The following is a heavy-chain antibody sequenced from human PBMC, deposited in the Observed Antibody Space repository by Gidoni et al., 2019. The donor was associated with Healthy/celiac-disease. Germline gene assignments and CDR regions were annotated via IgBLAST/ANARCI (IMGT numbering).Heavy chain of an antibody. CDR3: ARVNADYGDYFTYYYYYGMDV. J-gene: IGHJ6*02. CDR1: GFTFSSSW. V-gene: IGHV3-7*03. D-gene: IGHD4-17*01. CDR2: IKQDGSEK. Sequence: EVQLVESGGGLVQPGGSLRLSCAASGFTFSSSWMSWVRQAPGKGLEWVANIKQDGSEKYYVDSVKGRFTISRDNAKNSLYLQMNSLRAEDTAVYYCARVNADYGDYFTYYYYYGMDVWGQGTTVTVSS.